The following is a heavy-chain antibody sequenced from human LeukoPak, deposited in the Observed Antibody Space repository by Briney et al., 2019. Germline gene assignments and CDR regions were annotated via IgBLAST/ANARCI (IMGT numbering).Heavy chain of an antibody. Sequence: GGSLRLSCTASGFTFSTYWMHWVRQAPGKGLVWVSRINSDGSSTSYADSVKGRITISRDNAKNTLYLQMNSLRAEDTAVYYCARDISTVTTGFDYWGQGTLVTVSS. J-gene: IGHJ4*02. D-gene: IGHD4-17*01. CDR1: GFTFSTYW. CDR2: INSDGSST. V-gene: IGHV3-74*01. CDR3: ARDISTVTTGFDY.